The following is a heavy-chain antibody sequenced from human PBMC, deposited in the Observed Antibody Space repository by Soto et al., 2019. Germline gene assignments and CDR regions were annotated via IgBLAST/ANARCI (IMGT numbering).Heavy chain of an antibody. CDR2: IYYSGST. CDR1: GGSISSGGYY. J-gene: IGHJ5*02. D-gene: IGHD4-4*01. V-gene: IGHV4-31*03. Sequence: SETLSLTCTVSGGSISSGGYYWSWIRQHPGKGLEWIGYIYYSGSTYYNPSLKSRVTISVDTSKNQFSLKLSSVTAAGTAVYYCARAVTTYNNWFDPWGQGTLVTVSS. CDR3: ARAVTTYNNWFDP.